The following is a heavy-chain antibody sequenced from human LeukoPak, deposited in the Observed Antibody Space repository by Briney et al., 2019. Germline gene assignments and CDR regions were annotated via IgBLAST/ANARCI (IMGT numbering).Heavy chain of an antibody. CDR1: GGTFSSYA. Sequence: SVKVSCKASGGTFSSYAISWVRQAPGQGLEWMGGIIPIFGTANYAQKFQGRVTVTADKSTSTAYMELSSLRSEDTAVYYCARRTAVADAFDIWGQGTMVTVSS. J-gene: IGHJ3*02. D-gene: IGHD6-19*01. V-gene: IGHV1-69*06. CDR2: IIPIFGTA. CDR3: ARRTAVADAFDI.